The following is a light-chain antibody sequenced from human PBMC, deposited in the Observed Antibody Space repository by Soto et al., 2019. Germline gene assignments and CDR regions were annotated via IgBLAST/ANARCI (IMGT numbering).Light chain of an antibody. CDR1: QSISSW. CDR2: DAS. Sequence: DIQMTQSPSTLSASVGDSVTITCRASQSISSWLAWYQQKPGKAPKLLIYDASSLESGVPSRFSGSGSGTEFTLTISSLQPDDFATYYCQQYSTYPWTFGQGTKVDIK. CDR3: QQYSTYPWT. V-gene: IGKV1-5*01. J-gene: IGKJ1*01.